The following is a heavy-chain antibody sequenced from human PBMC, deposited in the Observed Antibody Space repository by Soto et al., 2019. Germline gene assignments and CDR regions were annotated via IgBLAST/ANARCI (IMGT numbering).Heavy chain of an antibody. D-gene: IGHD3-22*01. CDR2: IIPIFGTA. V-gene: IGHV1-69*13. J-gene: IGHJ4*02. CDR3: ARGPGYYYDSSGYHFDY. Sequence: SVKVSCKASGGTFSGYAISWVRQAPGQGLEWMGGIIPIFGTANYAQKFQGRVTITADESTSTAYMELSSLRSEDTAVYYCARGPGYYYDSSGYHFDYWGQGTLVTVSS. CDR1: GGTFSGYA.